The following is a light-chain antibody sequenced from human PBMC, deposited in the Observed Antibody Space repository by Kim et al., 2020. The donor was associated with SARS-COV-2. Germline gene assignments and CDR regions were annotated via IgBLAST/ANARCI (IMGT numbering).Light chain of an antibody. J-gene: IGLJ3*02. V-gene: IGLV1-44*01. CDR1: DSNIGSGT. Sequence: GPRVTISRSGRDSNIGSGTVNWSRHFTGTAPKLLLQTNDRRPAGVPDRFSASTSGTSASPAITALQSDDEADYYCAAWDDRLNGPVFGGGTQLTV. CDR2: TND. CDR3: AAWDDRLNGPV.